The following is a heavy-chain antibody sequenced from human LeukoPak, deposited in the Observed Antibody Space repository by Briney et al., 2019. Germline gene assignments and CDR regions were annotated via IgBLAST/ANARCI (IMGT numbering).Heavy chain of an antibody. CDR1: GFNYNTYW. V-gene: IGHV3-7*03. CDR2: IKQDGSEK. CDR3: TRDYRGTFDY. Sequence: GGSLRLSCVASGFNYNTYWMSWVRQAPGKGLEWVANIKQDGSEKNYVDSVKGRFTISRDNAKNSLYLQMNSLRAEDTAIYYCTRDYRGTFDYWGQGTLVTVSS. J-gene: IGHJ4*02. D-gene: IGHD1-26*01.